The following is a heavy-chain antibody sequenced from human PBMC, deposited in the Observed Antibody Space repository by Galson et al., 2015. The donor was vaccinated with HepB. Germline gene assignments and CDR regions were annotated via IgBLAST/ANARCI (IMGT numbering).Heavy chain of an antibody. CDR3: AREKHSSSWYGVQSWFDP. V-gene: IGHV4-59*01. D-gene: IGHD6-13*01. CDR2: IYYSGST. Sequence: WIRQPPGKGLEWIGYIYYSGSTNYNPSLKSRVTISVDTSKNQFSLKLSSVTAADTAVYYCAREKHSSSWYGVQSWFDPWGQGTLVTVSS. J-gene: IGHJ5*02.